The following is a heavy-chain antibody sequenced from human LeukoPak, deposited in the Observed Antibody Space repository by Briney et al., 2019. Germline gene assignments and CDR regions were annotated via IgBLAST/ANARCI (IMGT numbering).Heavy chain of an antibody. CDR3: ARDKGEDGKNY. Sequence: GRSLRLSCAASGFTVSSNYMSWVRQAPGKGLEWVSVIYSGGSTYYAASVKGPFTISTDNSKNTRYLQMNSLRAEDPAVYYCARDKGEDGKNYWGQGTLVTVSS. J-gene: IGHJ4*02. CDR2: IYSGGST. CDR1: GFTVSSNY. D-gene: IGHD2-21*01. V-gene: IGHV3-53*01.